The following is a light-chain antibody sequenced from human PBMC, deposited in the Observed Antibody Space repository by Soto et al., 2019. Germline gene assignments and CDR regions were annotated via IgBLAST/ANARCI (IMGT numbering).Light chain of an antibody. V-gene: IGKV3-11*01. Sequence: EIVLTQSPATLSSSPGERATLSCRASQTVSSKLAWYQHKPGQAPRLLIYDTSNRATGIPARFSGSGSGTDFTLTISSLQPEDFAVYYCQQDYNLPLITFGQGTRLEIK. J-gene: IGKJ5*01. CDR2: DTS. CDR3: QQDYNLPLIT. CDR1: QTVSSK.